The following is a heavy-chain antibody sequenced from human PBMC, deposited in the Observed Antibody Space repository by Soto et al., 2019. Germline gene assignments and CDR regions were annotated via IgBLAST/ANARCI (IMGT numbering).Heavy chain of an antibody. V-gene: IGHV3-74*01. Sequence: EVQLVESGGGLVQPGGSLRLSCAASGFTFSSYWMHWVRQAPGKGLVLVSRINSDGRSTSYADSVKGRFTISRDKAKNTLYLQMNSLRAEDTAVYYCVRTSLVVAAATREDYWGQGTLVTVSS. D-gene: IGHD2-15*01. CDR1: GFTFSSYW. CDR3: VRTSLVVAAATREDY. J-gene: IGHJ4*02. CDR2: INSDGRST.